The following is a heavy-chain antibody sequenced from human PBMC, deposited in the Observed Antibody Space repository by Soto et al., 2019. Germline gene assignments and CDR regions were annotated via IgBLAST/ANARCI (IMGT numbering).Heavy chain of an antibody. J-gene: IGHJ4*02. CDR2: VSIGGST. CDR1: GFTFSSYA. V-gene: IGHV3-21*06. CDR3: ARESEDLTSNFDY. Sequence: PGGSLRLSCAASGFTFSSYAMGWVRQGPGKGLEWVAVVSIGGSTHYADSVKGRFTISRDNAKNSLYLEMNSLRAEDTAVYYCARESEDLTSNFDYWGQGTLVTVSS.